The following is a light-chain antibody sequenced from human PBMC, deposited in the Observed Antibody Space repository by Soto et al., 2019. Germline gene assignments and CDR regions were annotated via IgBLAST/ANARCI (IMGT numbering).Light chain of an antibody. CDR2: GAS. J-gene: IGKJ2*01. Sequence: PGERATLSCWASQSLRSSYLAWYQRKPGQAPRLLMFGASRRATGIPDRFNGSGSGTDFILTISRLEPEDVAVYYCQQHGTSPYTFGQGTVLPIK. CDR3: QQHGTSPYT. V-gene: IGKV3-20*01. CDR1: QSLRSSY.